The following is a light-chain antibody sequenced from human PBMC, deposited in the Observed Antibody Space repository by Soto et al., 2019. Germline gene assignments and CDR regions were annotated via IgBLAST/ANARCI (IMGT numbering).Light chain of an antibody. CDR3: AAWDDSLNGRV. J-gene: IGLJ2*01. CDR2: GHN. CDR1: SSSIGSNT. V-gene: IGLV1-44*01. Sequence: QSVLTQPPSASGTPGQRVTISCSGSSSSIGSNTVNWYQQLPGTAPKLLIYGHNQRPSGVPDRFSGSKSGTSASLAISGIQSEDEADYYCAAWDDSLNGRVFGGGTKLTVL.